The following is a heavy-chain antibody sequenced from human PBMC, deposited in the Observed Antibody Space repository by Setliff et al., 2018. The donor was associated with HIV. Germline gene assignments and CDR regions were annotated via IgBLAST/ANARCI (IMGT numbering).Heavy chain of an antibody. CDR2: ISGSGDIT. Sequence: GGSLRLSCAASGFSFRSYAVSWVRQAPGKGLEWVSVISGSGDITYYRESVKGRFAVSRDNSNNTVYLQMNSLRAEDTAMYYCAKTQTVITVYGPFDSWGQGTPVTVSS. J-gene: IGHJ4*02. CDR1: GFSFRSYA. CDR3: AKTQTVITVYGPFDS. D-gene: IGHD4-4*01. V-gene: IGHV3-23*01.